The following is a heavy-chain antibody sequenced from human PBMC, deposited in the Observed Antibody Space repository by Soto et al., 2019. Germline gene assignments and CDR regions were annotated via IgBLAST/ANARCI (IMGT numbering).Heavy chain of an antibody. D-gene: IGHD2-15*01. CDR3: AKVREGLYCSGGSCFESSFDY. Sequence: LRLSCAASGFTVSGNYISWVRQAPGKGLEWVSVIHSGGSTYYADSVKGRFTISRDNSKNTLYLQMNSLRAEDTAVYYCAKVREGLYCSGGSCFESSFDYWGQGTLVTVSS. CDR2: IHSGGST. V-gene: IGHV3-53*01. CDR1: GFTVSGNY. J-gene: IGHJ4*02.